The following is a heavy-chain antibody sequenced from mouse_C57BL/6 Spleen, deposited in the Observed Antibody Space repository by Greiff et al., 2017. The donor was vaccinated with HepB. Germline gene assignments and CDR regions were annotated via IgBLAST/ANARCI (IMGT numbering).Heavy chain of an antibody. D-gene: IGHD3-2*02. CDR2: ILPGSGST. CDR1: GYTFTGYW. Sequence: QVQLQQSGAELMKPGASVKLSCKATGYTFTGYWIEWVKQRPGHGLEWIGEILPGSGSTNYNEKFKGKATFTADTSSNTAYMQLSSLTTEDSAIYYCASRGQLRLPSLAYWGQGTLVTVSA. V-gene: IGHV1-9*01. CDR3: ASRGQLRLPSLAY. J-gene: IGHJ3*01.